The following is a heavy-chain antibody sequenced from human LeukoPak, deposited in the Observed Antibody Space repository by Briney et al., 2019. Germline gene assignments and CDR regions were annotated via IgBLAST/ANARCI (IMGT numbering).Heavy chain of an antibody. Sequence: SQTLSLPCTVSGGSICSGGYYWRWIRQHLGKGLEWIGYIYYSGSTYYNPSLKSRATISVDTSKNQSSLKLSSVTAADTAVYYCARDQLLTFDYWGQGTLVTVSS. V-gene: IGHV4-31*03. D-gene: IGHD2-2*01. CDR1: GGSICSGGYY. J-gene: IGHJ4*02. CDR3: ARDQLLTFDY. CDR2: IYYSGST.